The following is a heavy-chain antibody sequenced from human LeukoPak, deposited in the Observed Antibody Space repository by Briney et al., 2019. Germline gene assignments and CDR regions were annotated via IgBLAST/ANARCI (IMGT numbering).Heavy chain of an antibody. Sequence: PSETLSLTCTVSGGSISPYYWSWIRQPPRKGLEWIGYVYYTGSTNYNPSLKSRVTMSVDASKNQFSLKLDSVTAADTAVYYCAEYIRRSGSYNFHFWGQGTLVTVSS. CDR3: AEYIRRSGSYNFHF. D-gene: IGHD5-24*01. CDR2: VYYTGST. V-gene: IGHV4-59*13. J-gene: IGHJ4*02. CDR1: GGSISPYY.